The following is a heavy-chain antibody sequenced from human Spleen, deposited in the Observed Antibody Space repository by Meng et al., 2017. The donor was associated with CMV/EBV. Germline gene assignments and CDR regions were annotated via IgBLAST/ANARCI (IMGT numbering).Heavy chain of an antibody. D-gene: IGHD6-13*01. CDR3: AKDRGTQHRGPFDY. CDR2: ISSSSSYI. CDR1: GFTFSSYS. J-gene: IGHJ4*02. V-gene: IGHV3-21*04. Sequence: GGSLRLSCAASGFTFSSYSMNWVRQAPGKGLEWVSSISSSSSYIYYADSVKGRFTISRDNAKNSLYLQMNSLRAEDMALYYCAKDRGTQHRGPFDYWGQGTLVTVSS.